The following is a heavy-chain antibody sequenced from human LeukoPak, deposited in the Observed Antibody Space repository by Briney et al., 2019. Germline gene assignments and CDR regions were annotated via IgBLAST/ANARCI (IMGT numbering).Heavy chain of an antibody. CDR2: VKADGSDK. CDR3: ARDTSTATSTWGAFDV. V-gene: IGHV3-7*01. CDR1: GFTFSSYW. J-gene: IGHJ3*01. Sequence: PGGSLRLSCAASGFTFSSYWMSWVRQAPGKGLEWVADVKADGSDKQYVDSVKGRFSISRDNAKNLLYLQMISLRVEDTAVYYCARDTSTATSTWGAFDVWGQGTMVTVSS. D-gene: IGHD6-13*01.